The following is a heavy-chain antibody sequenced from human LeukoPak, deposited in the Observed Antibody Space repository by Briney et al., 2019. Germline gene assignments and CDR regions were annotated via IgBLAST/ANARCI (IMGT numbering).Heavy chain of an antibody. V-gene: IGHV4-34*01. CDR3: ASSLEYCSGGSCYYYYYMDV. D-gene: IGHD2-15*01. CDR1: GGFFSGYY. CDR2: INHSGST. J-gene: IGHJ6*03. Sequence: SETLSLTCAVYGGFFSGYYWSWIRQPPGKGLEWIGEINHSGSTNYNPSLKSRVTISVDTSKNQFSLKLSSVTAADTAVYYCASSLEYCSGGSCYYYYYMDVWGKGTTVTVSS.